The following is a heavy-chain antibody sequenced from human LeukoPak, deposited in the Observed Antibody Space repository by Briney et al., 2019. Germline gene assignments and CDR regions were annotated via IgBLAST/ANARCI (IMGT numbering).Heavy chain of an antibody. D-gene: IGHD6-13*01. J-gene: IGHJ4*01. CDR2: IGQDGGEK. CDR3: ARDGTAAGLYFDL. V-gene: IGHV3-7*01. Sequence: GGSLRLSCAASGFTFSSYGMNWVRQAPGKGLEWVASIGQDGGEKTYVDSVKGRFTISRDNTKNSLYLQMSSLRAEDTAVYYCARDGTAAGLYFDLWGQGTLVTVSS. CDR1: GFTFSSYG.